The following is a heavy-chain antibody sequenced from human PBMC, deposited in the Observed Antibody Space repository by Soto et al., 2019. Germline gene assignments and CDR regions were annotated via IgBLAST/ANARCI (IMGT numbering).Heavy chain of an antibody. J-gene: IGHJ5*02. CDR3: ARVHYCSSTSCYVGYWFDP. D-gene: IGHD2-2*01. CDR1: GGSISSSSYY. V-gene: IGHV4-39*01. CDR2: NYYSGST. Sequence: QLQLQESGPGLVKPSETLSLTCTVSGGSISSSSYYWGWIRQPPGKGLEWIGSNYYSGSTYYNPSLKSRVTISVDTSKNQFSLKLSAVTAADTAVYYCARVHYCSSTSCYVGYWFDPWGQGTLVTVSS.